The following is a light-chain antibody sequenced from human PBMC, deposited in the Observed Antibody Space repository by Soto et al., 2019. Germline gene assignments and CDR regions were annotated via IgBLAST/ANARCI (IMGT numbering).Light chain of an antibody. V-gene: IGKV1-39*01. Sequence: IQLTQSPSSLSASVGDRVTITCRASQSIVTYLNWYLQKPGKAPKLLIYAASNLQSGVPSRFSGSGSGTDFTLTISSLQPEDFATYFCQQSYSTPPWTFGQGTQVDNK. CDR3: QQSYSTPPWT. CDR2: AAS. CDR1: QSIVTY. J-gene: IGKJ1*01.